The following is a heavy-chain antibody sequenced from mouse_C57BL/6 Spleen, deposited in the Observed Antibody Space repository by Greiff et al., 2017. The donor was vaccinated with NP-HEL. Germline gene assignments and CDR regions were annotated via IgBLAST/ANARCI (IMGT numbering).Heavy chain of an antibody. J-gene: IGHJ4*01. CDR3: TRGRWLLGAMDY. CDR2: IDPETGGT. CDR1: GYTFTDYE. V-gene: IGHV1-15*01. D-gene: IGHD2-3*01. Sequence: VHLVESGAELVRPGASVTLSCKASGYTFTDYEMHWVKQTPVHGLEWIGAIDPETGGTAYNQKFKGKAILTADKSSSTAYMELRSLTSEDSAVYYCTRGRWLLGAMDYWGQGTSVTVSS.